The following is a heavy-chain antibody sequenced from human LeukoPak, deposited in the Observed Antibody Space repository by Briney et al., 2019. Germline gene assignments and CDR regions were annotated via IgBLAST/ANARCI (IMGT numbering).Heavy chain of an antibody. D-gene: IGHD6-19*01. J-gene: IGHJ4*02. CDR3: ARSSLAVYFDY. Sequence: SETLSLTCTVSGGSISSGSYYWNWIRQPAGKRLEWLGHVFTRGTTNYNASLEGRLTISLDTARNQFSLYLSSVTAADTAMYFCARSSLAVYFDYWGQGILVTASS. CDR1: GGSISSGSYY. V-gene: IGHV4-61*09. CDR2: VFTRGTT.